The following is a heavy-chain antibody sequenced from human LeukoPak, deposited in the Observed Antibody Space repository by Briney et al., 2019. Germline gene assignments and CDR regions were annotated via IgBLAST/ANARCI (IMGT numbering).Heavy chain of an antibody. CDR1: GFTFSSYW. Sequence: GGSLRLSCAASGFTFSSYWMSWVRQAPGKGLEWVANIKQDGSEKYYVDSVKGRFTISRDNAKNSLYLQMNSLRAEGTAVYYCARDILERPYYFDYWGQGTLVTVSS. D-gene: IGHD3-3*01. J-gene: IGHJ4*02. V-gene: IGHV3-7*01. CDR3: ARDILERPYYFDY. CDR2: IKQDGSEK.